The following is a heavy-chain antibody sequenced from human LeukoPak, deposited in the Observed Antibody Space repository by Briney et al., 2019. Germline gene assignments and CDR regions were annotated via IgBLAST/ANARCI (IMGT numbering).Heavy chain of an antibody. V-gene: IGHV1-2*02. D-gene: IGHD2-2*01. J-gene: IGHJ4*02. Sequence: ASVKVSCKASGYTFTGYYMHWVRQAPGQGLEWMGWINPNSGGTNYAQKFQGRVTMTRDTSTSTAYMELSRLRSDDTAVYYCARVYCSSTSCYSLFDYWGQGTLVTVSS. CDR1: GYTFTGYY. CDR3: ARVYCSSTSCYSLFDY. CDR2: INPNSGGT.